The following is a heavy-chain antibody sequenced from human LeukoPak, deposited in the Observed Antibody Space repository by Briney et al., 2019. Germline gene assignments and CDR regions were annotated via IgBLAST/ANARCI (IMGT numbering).Heavy chain of an antibody. CDR2: ISGSGGST. J-gene: IGHJ4*02. V-gene: IGHV3-23*01. D-gene: IGHD3-22*01. CDR1: GFTFSSYA. CDR3: AKVAMIVVVITDFDY. Sequence: GGSLRLSCAASGFTFSSYAMSWVRQAPGKGLEWVSAISGSGGSTYYADSVKGRFTISRDNSKDTLYLQMNSLRAEDTAVYYCAKVAMIVVVITDFDYWGQGTLVTVSS.